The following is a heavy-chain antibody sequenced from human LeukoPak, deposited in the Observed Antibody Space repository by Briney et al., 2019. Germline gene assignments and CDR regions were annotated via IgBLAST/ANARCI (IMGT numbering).Heavy chain of an antibody. D-gene: IGHD1-26*01. Sequence: GASVKVSCKASGYTFTSYYMHWVRQAPGQGLEWMGIINPSGGSTSYAQKFQGRVTMTRDMSTSTVYMELSSLRSEDTAVYYCASSRWELAPHDYWGQGTLVTVSS. V-gene: IGHV1-46*01. CDR3: ASSRWELAPHDY. CDR1: GYTFTSYY. CDR2: INPSGGST. J-gene: IGHJ4*02.